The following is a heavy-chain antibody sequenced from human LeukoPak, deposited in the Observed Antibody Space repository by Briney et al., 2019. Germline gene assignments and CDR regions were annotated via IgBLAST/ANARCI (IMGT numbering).Heavy chain of an antibody. J-gene: IGHJ3*02. CDR2: IYYSGST. CDR1: GGSISSGDYY. V-gene: IGHV4-30-4*08. Sequence: PSETLSLTCTVSGGSISSGDYYWRWVRQPPGKRLEWIGYIYYSGSTYYNPSLKSRVTISVDTSKNQFSLKLSSVTAADTAVYYCARVWGRGAFDIWGQGTMATVSS. CDR3: ARVWGRGAFDI. D-gene: IGHD1-26*01.